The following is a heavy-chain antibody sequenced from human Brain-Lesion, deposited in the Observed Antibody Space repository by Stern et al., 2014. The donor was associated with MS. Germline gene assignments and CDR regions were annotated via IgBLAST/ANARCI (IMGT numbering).Heavy chain of an antibody. D-gene: IGHD2-15*01. J-gene: IGHJ5*02. CDR3: AGEEDIRYCSGGSCTGNWFDP. Sequence: QLVQSGPGLVKPSETLSLTCTVAGGSVSSTSYAWAWIRQPPGKGLEWIGTIYYRGKTYYRPSLQSRLTISLDTPKNQFSLQRSSVTAADTAVYYCAGEEDIRYCSGGSCTGNWFDPWGQGTLVTVSS. CDR2: IYYRGKT. CDR1: GGSVSSTSYA. V-gene: IGHV4-39*01.